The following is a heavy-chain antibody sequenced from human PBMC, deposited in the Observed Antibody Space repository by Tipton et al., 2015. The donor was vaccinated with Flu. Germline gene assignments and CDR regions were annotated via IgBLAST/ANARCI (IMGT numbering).Heavy chain of an antibody. CDR2: IYNSEYT. CDR3: ARDPSLGMPDFFDF. CDR1: GYSISSGYY. J-gene: IGHJ4*02. D-gene: IGHD2-2*01. V-gene: IGHV4-61*01. Sequence: TLSLTCAVSGYSISSGYYWNWIRQPPGKGLEWIGYIYNSEYTKYNPSLKSRVTISVDTSKNQFSLQLRSVTAADTAVYYCARDPSLGMPDFFDFWGQGTLVTASS.